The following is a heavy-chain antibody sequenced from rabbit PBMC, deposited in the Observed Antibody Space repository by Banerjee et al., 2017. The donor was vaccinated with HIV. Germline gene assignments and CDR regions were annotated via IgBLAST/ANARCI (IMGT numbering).Heavy chain of an antibody. D-gene: IGHD1-1*01. Sequence: QSLEESGGDLVKPGASLTLTCTASGFSFSSSYWICWVRQAPGKGLEWIGCIYPGSSGSTYYASWAKGRFTISKTSSTTVTLQMTSLTAADTATYFCARSTSGYDIGDLWGQGTLVTDS. J-gene: IGHJ4*01. CDR3: ARSTSGYDIGDL. V-gene: IGHV1S40*01. CDR2: IYPGSSGST. CDR1: GFSFSSSYW.